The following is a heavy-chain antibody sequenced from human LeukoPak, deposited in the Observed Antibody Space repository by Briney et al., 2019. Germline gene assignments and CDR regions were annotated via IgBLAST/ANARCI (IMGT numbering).Heavy chain of an antibody. Sequence: SETLSLTCTVSGGSISSGSYYWSWIRQPAGKGLEWIGRIYTSGSTNYNPSLKSRVTMSVDTSKNQFSLKLSSVTAADTAVYYCASSSSWYPNWFDPWGQGTLVTVSS. CDR1: GGSISSGSYY. J-gene: IGHJ5*02. V-gene: IGHV4-61*02. CDR3: ASSSSWYPNWFDP. D-gene: IGHD6-13*01. CDR2: IYTSGST.